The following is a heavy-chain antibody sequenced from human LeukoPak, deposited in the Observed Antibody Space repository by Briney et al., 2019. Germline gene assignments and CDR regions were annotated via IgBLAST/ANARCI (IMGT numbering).Heavy chain of an antibody. CDR2: ISSSSGYI. CDR1: GFTFSSSS. J-gene: IGHJ3*01. D-gene: IGHD2-15*01. Sequence: GGSLRLSCAASGFTFSSSSMNWVRQAPGKGLEWVSSISSSSGYIYYADSVKGRFTISRDNAKNSLYLQMNSLRAEDTAVYYCARNEVVSDAFDVWGQGTMVTVSS. V-gene: IGHV3-21*01. CDR3: ARNEVVSDAFDV.